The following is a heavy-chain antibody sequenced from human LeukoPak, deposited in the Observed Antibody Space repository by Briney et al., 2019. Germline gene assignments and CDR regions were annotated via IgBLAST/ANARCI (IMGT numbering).Heavy chain of an antibody. V-gene: IGHV1-69*13. CDR1: GYTFTSYD. D-gene: IGHD6-6*01. J-gene: IGHJ6*02. Sequence: SVKVSCKASGYTFTSYDINWVRQATGQGLEWMGGIIPIFGTANYAQKFQGRVTITADESTSTAYMELSSLRSEDTAVYYCARGAARPYYYGMDVWGQGTTVTVSS. CDR2: IIPIFGTA. CDR3: ARGAARPYYYGMDV.